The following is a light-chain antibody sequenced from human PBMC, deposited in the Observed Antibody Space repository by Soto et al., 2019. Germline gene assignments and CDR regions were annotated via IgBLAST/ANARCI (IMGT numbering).Light chain of an antibody. CDR2: GAS. J-gene: IGKJ1*01. CDR3: QQYGSSPPWT. Sequence: EIVLTXXXXTLSLSPGERATLSCRASQSVSSSYLAWYQQKPGQAPRLLIYGASSRATGIPDRFSGSGSGTDFTLTISRLEPEDFAVYYCQQYGSSPPWTFGQGTKVEIK. CDR1: QSVSSSY. V-gene: IGKV3-20*01.